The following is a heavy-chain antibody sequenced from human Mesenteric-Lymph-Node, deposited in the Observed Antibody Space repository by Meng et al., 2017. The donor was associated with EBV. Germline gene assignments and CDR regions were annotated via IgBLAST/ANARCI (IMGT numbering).Heavy chain of an antibody. D-gene: IGHD3-22*01. CDR2: INPNTGNP. J-gene: IGHJ4*02. V-gene: IGHV7-4-1*02. CDR3: ARDVDFFDSSGNPRDY. Sequence: QVQLVSCGVELKKPGAPVRVSCKGYGYTFTRYAMSWVRQAPGQGLEWMGWINPNTGNPTYDQDFTGRFVLSLDTSVSTAYLQITSLKAEDTAVYYCARDVDFFDSSGNPRDYWGQGTLVTVSS. CDR1: GYTFTRYA.